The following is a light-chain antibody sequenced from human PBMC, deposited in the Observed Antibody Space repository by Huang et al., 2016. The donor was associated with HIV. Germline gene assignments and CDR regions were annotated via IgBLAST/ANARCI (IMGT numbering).Light chain of an antibody. V-gene: IGKV2-28*01. CDR1: QTLLYSNGYNY. Sequence: IMMTQSPLSLPVTPGEPASISCRSSQTLLYSNGYNYLDWYLQKPWQSPQLLVYLGSNRASGVPDRFSGSGSCTDFTLKISRVEAEDVGVYYCMQALQTPVTFGGGTKLEIK. J-gene: IGKJ4*01. CDR2: LGS. CDR3: MQALQTPVT.